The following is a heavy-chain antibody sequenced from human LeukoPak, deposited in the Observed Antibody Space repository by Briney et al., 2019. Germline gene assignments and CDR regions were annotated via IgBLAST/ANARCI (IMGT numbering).Heavy chain of an antibody. CDR2: ISNSGSTI. CDR3: ARRLDDGDLYYCYYGMDV. Sequence: GGSLRLSCAASGFTFSRYSMNWVRQAPGKGLEWISYISNSGSTIYYADSVKGRFTISRDTARKSLYLQMNSLRDEDAAVYYCARRLDDGDLYYCYYGMDVWGQGTTVTVSS. J-gene: IGHJ6*02. CDR1: GFTFSRYS. D-gene: IGHD4-17*01. V-gene: IGHV3-48*02.